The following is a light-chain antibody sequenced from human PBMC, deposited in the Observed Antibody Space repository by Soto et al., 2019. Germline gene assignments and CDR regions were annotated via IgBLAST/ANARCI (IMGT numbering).Light chain of an antibody. CDR1: QSISND. V-gene: IGKV3-15*01. CDR3: QQYNNWPPLT. Sequence: EIVMTQSPATLSVSPGERATLSCRASQSISNDLAWYQQKPGQAPRLVIYGASTMATGVPARFSGSGSGADFTLTISSLQSEDFAVYYCQQYNNWPPLTFGGGTKVEIK. CDR2: GAS. J-gene: IGKJ4*01.